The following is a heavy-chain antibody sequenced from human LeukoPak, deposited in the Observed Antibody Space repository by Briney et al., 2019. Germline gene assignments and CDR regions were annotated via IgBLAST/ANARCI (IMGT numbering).Heavy chain of an antibody. J-gene: IGHJ4*02. V-gene: IGHV3-48*01. CDR3: VRQFAS. CDR2: VSGSGSTV. Sequence: PGGPLRLSCAASGFTFGDHIMNWVRQLPEEGVEWVAYVSGSGSTVYYADSGKGRFTVSRDNGKSSLYLQMNSLRVEDTALYYCVRQFASWGQGTLVTVSS. CDR1: GFTFGDHI.